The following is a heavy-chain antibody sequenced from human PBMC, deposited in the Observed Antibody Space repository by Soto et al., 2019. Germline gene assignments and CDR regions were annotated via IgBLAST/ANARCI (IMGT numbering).Heavy chain of an antibody. J-gene: IGHJ6*03. V-gene: IGHV3-72*01. D-gene: IGHD2-15*01. CDR1: GFTFSDHY. CDR2: TRNKANSYTT. CDR3: ARAVAATPFYYYYYMDV. Sequence: EVQLVESGGGLVQPGGSLRLSCAASGFTFSDHYIDWVRQAPGKGLEWVGRTRNKANSYTTEYAASVKGRFTISRDDSKNSLYLQMNSLKTEDTAVYYCARAVAATPFYYYYYMDVWGKGTTVTVSS.